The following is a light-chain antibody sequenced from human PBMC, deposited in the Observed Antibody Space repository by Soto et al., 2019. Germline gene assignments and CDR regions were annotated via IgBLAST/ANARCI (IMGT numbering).Light chain of an antibody. CDR3: QQSYRAPLT. CDR1: QSVNSY. Sequence: DIQMTQSPSSLSASVGDSFTITCRASQSVNSYLNWYQQKPGEAPKVLIYAASNLQSGVPSRFSGSGSGTDFTLIISGLQPEDFATYYCQQSYRAPLTFGPGTKVDIK. V-gene: IGKV1-39*01. CDR2: AAS. J-gene: IGKJ3*01.